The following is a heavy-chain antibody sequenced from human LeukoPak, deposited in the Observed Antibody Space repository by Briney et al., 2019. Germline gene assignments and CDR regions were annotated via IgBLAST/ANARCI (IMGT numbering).Heavy chain of an antibody. V-gene: IGHV3-23*01. D-gene: IGHD6-13*01. CDR2: ISGSGAST. Sequence: PGGSLRLSCAVSGFTFSSYAMNWVRQAPGKGLEWVSAISGSGASTYYADSVKGRFTISRDNSKSTLYLQMNSLRAADTAVYYCANPSSSWTYYYYYYYMDVWGKGTTVTVSS. CDR3: ANPSSSWTYYYYYYYMDV. CDR1: GFTFSSYA. J-gene: IGHJ6*03.